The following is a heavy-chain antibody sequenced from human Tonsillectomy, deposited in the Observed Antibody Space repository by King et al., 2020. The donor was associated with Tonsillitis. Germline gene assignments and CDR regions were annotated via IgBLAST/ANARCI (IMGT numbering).Heavy chain of an antibody. J-gene: IGHJ4*02. CDR1: GFPFNTFS. CDR2: SNPYTGIL. CDR3: VRDKNYAFDY. D-gene: IGHD3-16*01. Sequence: VQRVESGGGLVQPGGSLRLSCAASGFPFNTFSMNWVRHAPGRGLEWLSYSNPYTGILYYADSVRDRLSISRDDAKNSLYLQMNSLRAEDPAVYYCVRDKNYAFDYWGQGTLVTVSS. V-gene: IGHV3-48*01.